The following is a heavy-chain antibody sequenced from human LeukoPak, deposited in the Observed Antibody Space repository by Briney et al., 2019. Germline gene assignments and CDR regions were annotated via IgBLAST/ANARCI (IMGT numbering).Heavy chain of an antibody. Sequence: SETLSLTCTVSGGSISSNYWGWIRQPPRKGLEWIGSIYHSGYTYYNPSLKSRVTIAVDTSKNQFSLKLRSVTAADTAVYFCARGNYYSSGSYYSDYWGQGTLVTASS. J-gene: IGHJ4*02. V-gene: IGHV4-38-2*02. CDR2: IYHSGYT. CDR3: ARGNYYSSGSYYSDY. CDR1: GGSISSNY. D-gene: IGHD3-10*01.